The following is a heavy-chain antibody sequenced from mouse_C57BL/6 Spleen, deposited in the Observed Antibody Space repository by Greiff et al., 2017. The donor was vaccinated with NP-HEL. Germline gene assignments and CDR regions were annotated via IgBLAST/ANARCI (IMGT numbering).Heavy chain of an antibody. CDR1: GFTFTDYY. J-gene: IGHJ2*01. V-gene: IGHV7-3*01. Sequence: EVQVVESGGGLVQPGGSLSLSCAASGFTFTDYYMSWVRQPPGKALEWLGFIRNKANGYTTEYSASVKGRFTISRDNSQSILYLQMNALRAEDSATYYCARYGGDFDYWGQGTTLTVSS. CDR2: IRNKANGYTT. CDR3: ARYGGDFDY.